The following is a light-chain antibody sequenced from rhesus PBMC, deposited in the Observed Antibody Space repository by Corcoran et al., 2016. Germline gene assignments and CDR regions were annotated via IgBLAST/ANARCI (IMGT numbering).Light chain of an antibody. CDR3: QHGYGTPFT. CDR1: ENVNNY. J-gene: IGKJ3*01. Sequence: DIQMTQSPSSLSASVGDRVTITCRASENVNNYLNWYQQKPGKAPKLLIYKAFTLKSGVPSRVSGSGSGTDYTFTISSLQPEDVATYYCQHGYGTPFTFGPGTKLDIK. CDR2: KAF. V-gene: IGKV1-74*01.